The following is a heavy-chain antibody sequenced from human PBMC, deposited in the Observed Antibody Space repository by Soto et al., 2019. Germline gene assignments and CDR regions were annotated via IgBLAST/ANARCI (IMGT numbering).Heavy chain of an antibody. CDR2: IYHSGTA. CDR3: ARRRITTFGVVITGYGMDV. V-gene: IGHV4-4*02. Sequence: SETLSLTCAVSGGSLSNNHFWNWVRKPPGKGLEWIGEIYHSGTANYNPSLNSRVTISVDKSNNQFSLTLNSVTAADTAVYYCARRRITTFGVVITGYGMDVWGQGTTVTVSS. D-gene: IGHD3-3*01. J-gene: IGHJ6*02. CDR1: GGSLSNNHF.